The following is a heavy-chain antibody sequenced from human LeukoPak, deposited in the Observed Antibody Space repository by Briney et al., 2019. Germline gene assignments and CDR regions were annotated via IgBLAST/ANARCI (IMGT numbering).Heavy chain of an antibody. J-gene: IGHJ4*02. CDR1: GFTFSSYS. D-gene: IGHD3-10*01. V-gene: IGHV3-21*04. CDR2: ISSSSSYI. Sequence: GGSLRLSCAASGFTFSSYSMNWVRQAPGKGLEWVSSISSSSSYIYYADSVKGRFTISRDNSKNTVYLQMDSLKAEDTALYYCAKAPPLNYYATSNSDYWGQGTLVTVSS. CDR3: AKAPPLNYYATSNSDY.